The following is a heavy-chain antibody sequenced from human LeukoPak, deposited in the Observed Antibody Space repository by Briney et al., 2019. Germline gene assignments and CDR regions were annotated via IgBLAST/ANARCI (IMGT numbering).Heavy chain of an antibody. CDR3: ARAGRIRDILTGYYRSSWFDS. CDR2: ISGYNGNT. J-gene: IGHJ5*01. Sequence: GASVKVSCKASGYTFTTYNINWVRQAPGQGLEWMGWISGYNGNTNYAQKLQGRVTMTTDTSTSTAYMELRSLRSDDTAVYYCARAGRIRDILTGYYRSSWFDSWGQGTLVTVSS. V-gene: IGHV1-18*01. D-gene: IGHD3-9*01. CDR1: GYTFTTYN.